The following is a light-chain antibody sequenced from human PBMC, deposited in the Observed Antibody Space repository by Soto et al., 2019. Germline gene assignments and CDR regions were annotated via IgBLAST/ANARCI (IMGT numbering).Light chain of an antibody. V-gene: IGLV2-8*01. CDR3: SSYSGTNYHYV. J-gene: IGLJ1*01. CDR2: EVS. CDR1: SSDVGGYNY. Sequence: LTQPPSASGSFGQSATISCTGISSDVGGYNYVSWYQQHPGKAPKLMIYEVSERPSGVPDRFSGSKSGNTASLTVSGLQADDEADYYCSSYSGTNYHYVFGTGTKVTVL.